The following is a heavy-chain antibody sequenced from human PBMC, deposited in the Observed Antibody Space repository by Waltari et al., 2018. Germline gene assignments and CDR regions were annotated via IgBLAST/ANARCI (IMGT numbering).Heavy chain of an antibody. CDR3: ARDDIVLVVYAIGNGMDV. D-gene: IGHD2-8*02. J-gene: IGHJ6*02. Sequence: QLQLQESGPGLVKPSETLSLTCTVSGGSISSSSYYWGWIRQPPGRGLEWIGSIYYSGSTYYNPSLKSRVTISVDTSKNQFSLKLRSVTAADTAVYYCARDDIVLVVYAIGNGMDVWGQGTTVTVSS. CDR1: GGSISSSSYY. V-gene: IGHV4-39*07. CDR2: IYYSGST.